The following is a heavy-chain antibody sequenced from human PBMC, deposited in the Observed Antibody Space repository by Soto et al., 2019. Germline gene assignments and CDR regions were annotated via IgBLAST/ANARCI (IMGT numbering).Heavy chain of an antibody. CDR1: GFTFNAYS. Sequence: DVQLLESGGSLVQPGGSLRLSCAASGFTFNAYSLSWVRQAPGKGLQWVSAISTTGGSTYYADSVKGRFTISRDYSQNTLSLQMTSLRAEDTAVYYCARPDGATYTFRYWGQGTLVTVSS. CDR2: ISTTGGST. CDR3: ARPDGATYTFRY. V-gene: IGHV3-23*01. J-gene: IGHJ4*02. D-gene: IGHD2-8*02.